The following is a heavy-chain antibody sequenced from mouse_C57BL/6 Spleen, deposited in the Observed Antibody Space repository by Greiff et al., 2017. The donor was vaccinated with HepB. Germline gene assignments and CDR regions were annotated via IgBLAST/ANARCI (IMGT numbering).Heavy chain of an antibody. CDR2: ISSGGSYT. J-gene: IGHJ2*01. D-gene: IGHD1-1*01. CDR1: GFTFSSYG. Sequence: EVMLVESGGDLVKPGGSLKLSCAASGFTFSSYGMSWVRQTPDKRLEWVATISSGGSYTYYPDSVKGRFTISRDNAKNTLYLQMSSLKSEDTAMYYCARGRGSSFDYWGQGTTLTVSS. V-gene: IGHV5-6*01. CDR3: ARGRGSSFDY.